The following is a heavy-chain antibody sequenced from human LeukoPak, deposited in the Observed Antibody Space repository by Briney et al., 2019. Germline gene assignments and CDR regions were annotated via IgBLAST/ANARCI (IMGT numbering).Heavy chain of an antibody. CDR2: IYYSGST. Sequence: SETLSPTCTVSGGSISSYYWSWIRQPPGKGLEWIGYIYYSGSTNYNPSLKSRVTISVDTSKNQFSLKLSSVTAADTAVYYCARVKKDGLVRYYYMDVWGKGTTVTISS. D-gene: IGHD3-10*01. J-gene: IGHJ6*03. CDR1: GGSISSYY. CDR3: ARVKKDGLVRYYYMDV. V-gene: IGHV4-59*01.